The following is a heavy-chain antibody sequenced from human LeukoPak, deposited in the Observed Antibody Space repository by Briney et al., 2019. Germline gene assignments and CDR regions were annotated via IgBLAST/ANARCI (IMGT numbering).Heavy chain of an antibody. CDR3: ARSRGDSGYAYDAFDL. V-gene: IGHV4-59*01. CDR1: GGSISSYY. J-gene: IGHJ3*01. CDR2: IYYSGST. D-gene: IGHD5-12*01. Sequence: SETLSLTCTVSGGSISSYYWSWIRQPPGKGLEWIGYIYYSGSTNYNPSLKSRVTISVDTSKNQFSLKLSSVTAADTAVYCCARSRGDSGYAYDAFDLWGQGTMVTVSS.